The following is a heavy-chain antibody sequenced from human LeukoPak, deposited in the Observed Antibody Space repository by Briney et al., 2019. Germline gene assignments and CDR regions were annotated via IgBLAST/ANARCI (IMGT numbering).Heavy chain of an antibody. J-gene: IGHJ3*02. D-gene: IGHD4-17*01. Sequence: GASVKVSCKDSGGTFSSYAISWVRQAPGQGLEWMGRIIPILGIANYAQKFQGRVTITADKSTSTAYMELSSLRSEDTAVYYCARDFSHAWDGDSPPAFDIWGQGTMVTVSS. CDR1: GGTFSSYA. CDR2: IIPILGIA. CDR3: ARDFSHAWDGDSPPAFDI. V-gene: IGHV1-69*04.